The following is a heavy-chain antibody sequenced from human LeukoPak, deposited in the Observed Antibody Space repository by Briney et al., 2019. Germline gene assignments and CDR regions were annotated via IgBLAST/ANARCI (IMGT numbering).Heavy chain of an antibody. J-gene: IGHJ3*02. CDR3: ARPLKGYGASYYDAFDI. V-gene: IGHV3-30*03. CDR1: GFSFSQYG. D-gene: IGHD1-26*01. CDR2: ISYDGVNK. Sequence: GGSLRLSCAASGFSFSQYGMHWVRQAPGKGLEWLAVISYDGVNKYRSKSVKGRLAISRDNSINTLFLQMDSLRAEDTAIYYCARPLKGYGASYYDAFDIWGQGTMVTVSS.